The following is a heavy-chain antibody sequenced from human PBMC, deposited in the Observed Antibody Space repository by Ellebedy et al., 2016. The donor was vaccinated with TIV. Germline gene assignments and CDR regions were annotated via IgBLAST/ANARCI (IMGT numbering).Heavy chain of an antibody. CDR1: GFSFRSYW. CDR2: IYQDGSDQ. D-gene: IGHD5-18*01. CDR3: ARRGSYGDYAVQINSWFDS. Sequence: GESLKISCVASGFSFRSYWMSWVRQAPGKGLEWVANIYQDGSDQYYLDSVKGRFTISRDNAKMSLFLQMNSLRVEDTAVYYCARRGSYGDYAVQINSWFDSWGQGTLVTVSS. J-gene: IGHJ5*01. V-gene: IGHV3-7*01.